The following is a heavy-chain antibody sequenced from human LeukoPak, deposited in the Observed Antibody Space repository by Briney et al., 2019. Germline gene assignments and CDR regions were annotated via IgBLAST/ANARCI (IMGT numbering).Heavy chain of an antibody. CDR1: GYKFSNYW. J-gene: IGHJ4*02. CDR3: ARRPTTKFDY. CDR2: IYPADSDT. Sequence: GESLKISCKGSGYKFSNYWIAWVRQMPGKGLEWLGIIYPADSDTRYSPSFQGQVTISVDKSINTAYLQWSSLKASDTALYYCARRPTTKFDYWGQGTLVSVSS. V-gene: IGHV5-51*01. D-gene: IGHD4-11*01.